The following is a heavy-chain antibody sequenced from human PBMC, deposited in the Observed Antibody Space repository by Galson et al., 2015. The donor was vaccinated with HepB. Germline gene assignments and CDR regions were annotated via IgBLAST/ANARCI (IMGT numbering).Heavy chain of an antibody. CDR3: ARVAFSSWYRYFDY. CDR2: IYSGGGT. J-gene: IGHJ4*02. D-gene: IGHD6-13*01. CDR1: GFTVSSNY. V-gene: IGHV3-66*02. Sequence: SLRLSCAASGFTVSSNYISWVRQAPGKGLEWVSVIYSGGGTYYADSVKGRFTISRDNSKNTLYLQMNSLRAEDTAVYYCARVAFSSWYRYFDYWGQGTLVTVSS.